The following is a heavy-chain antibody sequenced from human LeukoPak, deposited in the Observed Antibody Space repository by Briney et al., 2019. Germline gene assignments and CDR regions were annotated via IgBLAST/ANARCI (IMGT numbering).Heavy chain of an antibody. CDR2: INHSGST. D-gene: IGHD1-26*01. CDR3: ARHSGGWELPNFDY. V-gene: IGHV4-34*01. Sequence: SETLSLTCAVYGGSFSGYYWSWIRQPPGKGLEWIGEINHSGSTNYNPSLKSRVTISVDTSKNQFSLKLSSVTAADTAVYYCARHSGGWELPNFDYWGQGTLVTVSS. J-gene: IGHJ4*02. CDR1: GGSFSGYY.